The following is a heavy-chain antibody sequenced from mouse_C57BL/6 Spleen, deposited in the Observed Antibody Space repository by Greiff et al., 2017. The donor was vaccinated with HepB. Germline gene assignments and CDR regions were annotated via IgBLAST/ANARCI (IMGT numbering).Heavy chain of an antibody. CDR1: GYTFTDYY. CDR3: ARWNYGSSYGFAY. D-gene: IGHD1-1*01. V-gene: IGHV1-26*01. CDR2: INPNNGGT. Sequence: EVKLQQSGPELVKPGASVKISCKASGYTFTDYYMNWVKQSHGKSLEWIGDINPNNGGTSYNQKFKGKATLTVDKSSSTAYMELRSLTSEDSAVYYCARWNYGSSYGFAYWGQGTLVTVSA. J-gene: IGHJ3*01.